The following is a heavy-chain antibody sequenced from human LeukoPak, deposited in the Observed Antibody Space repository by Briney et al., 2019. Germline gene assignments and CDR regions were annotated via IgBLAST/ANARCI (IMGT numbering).Heavy chain of an antibody. CDR2: INAGNGNT. V-gene: IGHV1-3*03. Sequence: ASVKVSCKASGYTFTSYATHWVRQAPGQRLEWMGWINAGNGNTKYSQEFQGRVTITRDTSASTAYMELSSLRSEDMAVYYCARIGSYYGDAFDIWGQGTMVTVSS. CDR1: GYTFTSYA. J-gene: IGHJ3*02. D-gene: IGHD1-26*01. CDR3: ARIGSYYGDAFDI.